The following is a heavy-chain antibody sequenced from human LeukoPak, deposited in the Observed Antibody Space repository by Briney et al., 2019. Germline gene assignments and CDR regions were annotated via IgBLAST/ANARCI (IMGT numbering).Heavy chain of an antibody. D-gene: IGHD1-7*01. CDR3: APEYNWNYGPGYNWFDP. J-gene: IGHJ5*02. CDR1: GFTFNNFG. Sequence: PGGSLRLSWAASGFTFNNFGMHWVRQAPGKGLEWVSFIGYEGVHKYYADPVKGRSTVSKDNSKATLYLQMNSLRPEDTAVYYCAPEYNWNYGPGYNWFDPWGHGTLVTVSS. CDR2: IGYEGVHK. V-gene: IGHV3-30*02.